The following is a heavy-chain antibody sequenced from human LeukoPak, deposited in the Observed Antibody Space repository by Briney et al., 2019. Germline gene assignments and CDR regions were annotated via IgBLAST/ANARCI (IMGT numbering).Heavy chain of an antibody. D-gene: IGHD6-13*01. CDR3: ARDTPNSSSWYFSY. CDR1: GGSISSYY. CDR2: IYTSGST. Sequence: SETLSLTCTVSGGSISSYYWSWIRQPAGKGLEWIGRIYTSGSTNYNPSLKSRVTMSVDTSKNQFSLKLSSVTAADTAVYYCARDTPNSSSWYFSYWGQGTLVTVSS. J-gene: IGHJ4*02. V-gene: IGHV4-4*07.